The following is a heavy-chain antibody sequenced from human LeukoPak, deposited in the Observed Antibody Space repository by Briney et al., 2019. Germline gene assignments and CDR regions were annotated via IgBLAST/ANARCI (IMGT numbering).Heavy chain of an antibody. Sequence: PGGSLRLSCAASGFAFDDYVMHWVRQAPGKGLEWVSLISGDGGSTYYADSVKGRFTISRDNSKNSLYLQMNSLRTEDTALYYGAKDLYRTSAYFDYWGQGTLVTVSS. CDR3: AKDLYRTSAYFDY. V-gene: IGHV3-43*02. D-gene: IGHD2-2*01. CDR2: ISGDGGST. J-gene: IGHJ4*02. CDR1: GFAFDDYV.